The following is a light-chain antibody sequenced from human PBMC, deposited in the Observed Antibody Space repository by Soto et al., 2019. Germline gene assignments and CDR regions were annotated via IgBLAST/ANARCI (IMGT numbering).Light chain of an antibody. Sequence: DIPLTQSPSFLSAYVGDRVTITCRASQGINHXLXWYQQKPGKAPKLLIYAASSFQSGVPSRFXXXGSGXXXTLTISSLQPEDFATYYCQQVYDYPLTFGGGTKVEI. CDR2: AAS. V-gene: IGKV1-9*01. CDR1: QGINHX. CDR3: QQVYDYPLT. J-gene: IGKJ4*01.